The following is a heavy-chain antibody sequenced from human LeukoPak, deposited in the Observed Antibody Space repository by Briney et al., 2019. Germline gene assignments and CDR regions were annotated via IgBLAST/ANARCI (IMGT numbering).Heavy chain of an antibody. CDR3: ARDGDIADAIYFDY. CDR1: SFAFSSYS. V-gene: IGHV3-30*04. J-gene: IGHJ4*02. Sequence: GWSLRLSCAASSFAFSSYSMHWVRQAPGKGLEWVAVISSRGTITYYADSVKGRVTISRDNSKNTLCLQMNSLRAEDTAVYYCARDGDIADAIYFDYWGQGTLVSVSS. CDR2: ISSRGTIT. D-gene: IGHD6-13*01.